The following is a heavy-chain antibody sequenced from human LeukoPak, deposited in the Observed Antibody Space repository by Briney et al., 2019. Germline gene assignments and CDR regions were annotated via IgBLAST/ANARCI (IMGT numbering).Heavy chain of an antibody. V-gene: IGHV4-34*01. D-gene: IGHD6-13*01. Sequence: PSETLSLTCAVYGGSFSGYYWSWIRQPPGKGLEWIGEINHSGSTNYNPSLESRVTISVDTSKNQFSLKLSSVTAADTAVYYCARTTMYSRRIDYWGQGTLVTVSS. CDR3: ARTTMYSRRIDY. J-gene: IGHJ4*02. CDR2: INHSGST. CDR1: GGSFSGYY.